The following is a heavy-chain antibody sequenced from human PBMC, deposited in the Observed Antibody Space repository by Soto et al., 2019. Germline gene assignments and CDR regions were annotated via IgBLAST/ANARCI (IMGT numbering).Heavy chain of an antibody. J-gene: IGHJ6*02. CDR3: ASPLGARSNWYYYYGMDV. Sequence: GGSLGLSCAASGFTFSDYDMSWICQAPGKGLEWVSYISSSSSYTNYADSVKGRFTISRDNAKNSLYLQMNSLRAEDTAVYYCASPLGARSNWYYYYGMDVWGRGTTVTVSS. CDR2: ISSSSSYT. D-gene: IGHD6-13*01. CDR1: GFTFSDYD. V-gene: IGHV3-11*06.